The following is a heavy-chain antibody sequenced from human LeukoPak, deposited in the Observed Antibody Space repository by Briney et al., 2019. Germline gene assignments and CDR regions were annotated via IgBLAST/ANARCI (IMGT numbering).Heavy chain of an antibody. V-gene: IGHV3-21*01. CDR3: ARDTMVRGVIIKAARAPFDY. J-gene: IGHJ4*02. D-gene: IGHD3-10*01. CDR1: GFTFSGYS. CDR2: ISSCGSYI. Sequence: GGSLRLSCAASGFTFSGYSMNWVRQAPGKGLEWVASISSCGSYIYHTDSLKGRFTISRDNAKDSLYLQMNSLRAEDTAVYYCARDTMVRGVIIKAARAPFDYWGQGTLVTVSS.